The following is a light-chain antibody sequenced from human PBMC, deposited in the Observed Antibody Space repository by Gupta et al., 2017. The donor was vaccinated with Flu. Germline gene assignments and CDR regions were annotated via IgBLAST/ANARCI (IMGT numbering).Light chain of an antibody. Sequence: EIVMTQSPDTLSVSPGETATRSCRASQSVSNNLAWYQQKPGQAPRLLIYDASTRATGIAARFSGSGSGTEFTLTISSLQSEDFAVYYCQQYGDWPPITFGQGTRLEIK. CDR3: QQYGDWPPIT. V-gene: IGKV3-15*01. J-gene: IGKJ5*01. CDR1: QSVSNN. CDR2: DAS.